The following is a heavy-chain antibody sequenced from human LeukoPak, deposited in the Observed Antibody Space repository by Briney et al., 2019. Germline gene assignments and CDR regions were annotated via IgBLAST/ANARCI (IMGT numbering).Heavy chain of an antibody. J-gene: IGHJ4*02. CDR2: ISYDGSNK. CDR3: ARGRPGYYYDSSGPDTDSYY. V-gene: IGHV3-30*04. D-gene: IGHD3-22*01. CDR1: GFSLTHDA. Sequence: GGSLRLSCAASGFSLTHDAIHWVRQAPGKGLEWVAVISYDGSNKYYADSVKGRFTISRDNSKNTLYLQMNSLRAEDTAVYYCARGRPGYYYDSSGPDTDSYYWGQGTLVTVSS.